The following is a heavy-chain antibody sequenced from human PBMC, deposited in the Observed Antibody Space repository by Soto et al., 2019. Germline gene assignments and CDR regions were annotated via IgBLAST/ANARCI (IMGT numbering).Heavy chain of an antibody. CDR2: INHSGST. Sequence: QVQLQQWGAGLLKPSETLSLTYAVYGGSFSGYYWTWIRQPPGTGLEWIGEINHSGSTNYNPSLTSRVTISVDTSKNQFSLKLNSVTAADTAVYYCARDKITGLFDYWGQGTLVTVSS. CDR3: ARDKITGLFDY. V-gene: IGHV4-34*01. D-gene: IGHD2-8*02. J-gene: IGHJ4*02. CDR1: GGSFSGYY.